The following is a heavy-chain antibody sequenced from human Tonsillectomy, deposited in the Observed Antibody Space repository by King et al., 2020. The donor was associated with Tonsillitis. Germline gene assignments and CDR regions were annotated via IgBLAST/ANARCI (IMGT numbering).Heavy chain of an antibody. J-gene: IGHJ3*01. CDR1: GVSISSGGYS. D-gene: IGHD2-21*01. CDR3: XGAGADYVXXL. CDR2: IYYSGST. Sequence: VQLQESGPGLVKPSQTLSLTCAVSGVSISSGGYSWSWIRQPPGKGLEWIGYIYYSGSTYYXXSXKSRVTXSVDTSXTXFSMKLSSVTAADPAVYYCXGAGADYVXXLWGXXXMVTXSX. V-gene: IGHV4-30-4*07.